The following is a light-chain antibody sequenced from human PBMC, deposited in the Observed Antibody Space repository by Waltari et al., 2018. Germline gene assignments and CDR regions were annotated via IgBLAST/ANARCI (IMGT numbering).Light chain of an antibody. J-gene: IGLJ2*01. Sequence: HLVLTHPPSASASLRASVKLTCTLSSAHSSFVIAWHRKQPGKGPRHLMALNTDGVNTNGDGLPHCFSGVTSGAARHLIFGSLQSEDAADYFCQTWGTGIVVFGGGTKLTVL. CDR2: LNTDGVN. V-gene: IGLV4-69*01. CDR1: SAHSSFV. CDR3: QTWGTGIVV.